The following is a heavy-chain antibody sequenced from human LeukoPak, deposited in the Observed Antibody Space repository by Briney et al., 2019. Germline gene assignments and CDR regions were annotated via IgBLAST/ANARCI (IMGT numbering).Heavy chain of an antibody. CDR3: VRGFSGVVGDY. V-gene: IGHV4-38-2*02. CDR2: IKPGGIT. J-gene: IGHJ4*02. CDR1: GYSISSGYY. Sequence: SETLSLTCTVSGYSISSGYYWGWIRQPPGKGLEWIGEIKPGGITNYNPSLKSRVTISLDTSKNQLSLKLISATAADTAVYYCVRGFSGVVGDYWGQGTLVTVSS. D-gene: IGHD3-10*01.